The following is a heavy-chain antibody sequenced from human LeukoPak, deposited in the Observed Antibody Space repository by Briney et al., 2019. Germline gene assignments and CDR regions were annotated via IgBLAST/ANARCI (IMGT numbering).Heavy chain of an antibody. CDR1: GFTFSSYS. Sequence: PGGSLRLSCAVSGFTFSSYSMNWVRQAPGKGLEWVSYISSSSSTIYYADSVKGRFTISRDNAKNSLYLQMNSLRAEDTAVYYCARDTVAAAGEDWGQGTLVTVSS. CDR3: ARDTVAAAGED. D-gene: IGHD6-13*01. CDR2: ISSSSSTI. V-gene: IGHV3-48*01. J-gene: IGHJ4*02.